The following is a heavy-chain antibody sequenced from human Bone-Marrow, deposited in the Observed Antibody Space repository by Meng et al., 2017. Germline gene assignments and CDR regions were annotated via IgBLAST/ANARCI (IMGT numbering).Heavy chain of an antibody. V-gene: IGHV6-1*01. D-gene: IGHD3-10*01. CDR1: GDSVSSNSAA. Sequence: QVQLQQSGPGLVKPSQTLSLTCAISGDSVSSNSAAWNWIRQSPSRGLEWLGRTYYRSKWYNDYAVSVKSRITINPDTSKNQFSLRLSSVTAADTAMYYCVRVSGRDFGGWADSWGQGTLVTVSS. J-gene: IGHJ4*02. CDR2: TYYRSKWYN. CDR3: VRVSGRDFGGWADS.